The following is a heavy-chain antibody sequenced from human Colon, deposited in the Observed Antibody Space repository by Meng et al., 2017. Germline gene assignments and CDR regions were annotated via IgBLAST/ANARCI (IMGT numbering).Heavy chain of an antibody. CDR3: AHSPQGYFDY. J-gene: IGHJ4*02. CDR1: GFSLTTSGVS. CDR2: IYWDDDK. Sequence: QITLKETGPALVKPTQTVTLTCTFSGFSLTTSGVSGAWIRQPPGEALEWLALIYWDDDKRYSPSLKNRLAITKDTSKNQVVLTMTNMDPMDTGTYYCAHSPQGYFDYWGLGTLVTVSS. V-gene: IGHV2-5*02.